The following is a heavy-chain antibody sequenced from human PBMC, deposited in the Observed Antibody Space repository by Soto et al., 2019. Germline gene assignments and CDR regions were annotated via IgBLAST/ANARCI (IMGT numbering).Heavy chain of an antibody. CDR3: AKGGPGSGWHSLHV. D-gene: IGHD6-25*01. CDR1: TFPLNDNV. Sequence: VQLLESGGDLVQPGGSLRLSCVASTFPLNDNVMAWIRQAPGQGLEWVSGLQGGGADTFYAPSVKRRFTISRDDSKNTPYLQTIGQRAEDTANSYCAKGGPGSGWHSLHVWGQGTLVAVSS. J-gene: IGHJ4*02. V-gene: IGHV3-23*01. CDR2: LQGGGADT.